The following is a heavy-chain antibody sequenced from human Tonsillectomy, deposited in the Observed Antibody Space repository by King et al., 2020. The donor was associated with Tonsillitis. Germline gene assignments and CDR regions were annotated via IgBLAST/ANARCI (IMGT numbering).Heavy chain of an antibody. CDR1: GGTFSSYA. CDR2: IIPIFATA. Sequence: AQLVQSGAEVKKPGSSVKVSCKASGGTFSSYAISWVRQAPGQGLEWMGGIIPIFATANYAQKFQGRVTITADESTRTAYMELSSLRSEDTAVYYCARIPFVSSGPERYYYYYGMDVWGQGTTVTVSS. V-gene: IGHV1-69*01. J-gene: IGHJ6*02. D-gene: IGHD6-25*01. CDR3: ARIPFVSSGPERYYYYYGMDV.